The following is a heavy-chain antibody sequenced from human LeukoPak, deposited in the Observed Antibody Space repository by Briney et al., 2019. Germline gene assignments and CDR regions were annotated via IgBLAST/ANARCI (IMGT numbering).Heavy chain of an antibody. Sequence: PGGSLRLSCAASGFTFSSYWMSWVRQAPGKGLEWVANLKQDGSEKYYVDSVKGRFTISRDNAKNSLYLQMNSLRAEDTAVYYCARREMATIDDAFDIWGQGTMVTVSS. CDR3: ARREMATIDDAFDI. J-gene: IGHJ3*02. CDR2: LKQDGSEK. D-gene: IGHD5-24*01. CDR1: GFTFSSYW. V-gene: IGHV3-7*01.